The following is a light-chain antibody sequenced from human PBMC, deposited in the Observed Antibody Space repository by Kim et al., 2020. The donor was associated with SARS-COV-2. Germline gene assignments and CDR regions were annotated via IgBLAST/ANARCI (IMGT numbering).Light chain of an antibody. CDR3: QVWDGTTYV. V-gene: IGLV3-9*01. Sequence: SQALGETARITNAGDNMGSKNVHWYQQKPGQAPVVVIYRHNGRPSGIPERFSGSNSGNTATLTNSRAQAGDEADYYCQVWDGTTYVFGTGTKVTVL. CDR2: RHN. J-gene: IGLJ1*01. CDR1: NMGSKN.